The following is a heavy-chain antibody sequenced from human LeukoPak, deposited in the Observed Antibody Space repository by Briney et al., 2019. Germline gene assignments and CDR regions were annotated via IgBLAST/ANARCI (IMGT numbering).Heavy chain of an antibody. J-gene: IGHJ4*02. CDR3: ASVSSYYTLGTYVY. D-gene: IGHD1-26*01. Sequence: GGSLRLSCAASGFTFSSYSMNWVRQAPGKGLEWVSSISSSSSYIYYADSVKGRFTISRDNAKNSLYLQMNSLRAEDTAVYYCASVSSYYTLGTYVYWGQGTLVTVSS. V-gene: IGHV3-21*04. CDR2: ISSSSSYI. CDR1: GFTFSSYS.